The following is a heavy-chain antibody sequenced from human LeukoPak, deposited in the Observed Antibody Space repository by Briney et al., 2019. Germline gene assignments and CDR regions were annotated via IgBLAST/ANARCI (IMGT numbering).Heavy chain of an antibody. Sequence: SETLSLTCAVYGGSFSGYYWSWIRQPPGKGLEWIGEINHSGSTNYNPSLKSRVTISVDTSKNQFSLKLSSVTAADTAVYYCARHVYSSRYYYYYYMDVWGKGTTVTVSS. J-gene: IGHJ6*03. V-gene: IGHV4-34*01. CDR3: ARHVYSSRYYYYYYMDV. CDR1: GGSFSGYY. CDR2: INHSGST. D-gene: IGHD6-13*01.